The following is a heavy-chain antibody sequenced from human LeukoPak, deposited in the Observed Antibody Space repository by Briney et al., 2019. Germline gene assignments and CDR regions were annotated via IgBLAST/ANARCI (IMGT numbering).Heavy chain of an antibody. CDR1: GGSVSSYY. J-gene: IGHJ4*02. Sequence: SETLSLTCTVSGGSVSSYYWSWIRQPPGKGLEWIGYIYYSGSTNYNPSLKSRVTISVDTSKNQFSLKLSSVTAADTAVYYCAGGIVGATIYFDYWGQGTLVTVSS. D-gene: IGHD1-26*01. CDR2: IYYSGST. V-gene: IGHV4-59*02. CDR3: AGGIVGATIYFDY.